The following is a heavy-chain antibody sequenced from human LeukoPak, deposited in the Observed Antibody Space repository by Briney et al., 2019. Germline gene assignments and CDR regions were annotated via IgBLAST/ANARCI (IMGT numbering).Heavy chain of an antibody. D-gene: IGHD3-3*01. CDR3: ARLRIRIFGVAPPDY. CDR1: GGSISSSSYY. CDR2: IYYSGST. V-gene: IGHV4-39*01. Sequence: SETLSLTCTVSGGSISSSSYYWGWIRQPPGKGLEWIGSIYYSGSTYYNPSLKSRVTISVDTSKNQFSLKLSSVTAADTAVYYCARLRIRIFGVAPPDYWGQGTLVTVSS. J-gene: IGHJ4*02.